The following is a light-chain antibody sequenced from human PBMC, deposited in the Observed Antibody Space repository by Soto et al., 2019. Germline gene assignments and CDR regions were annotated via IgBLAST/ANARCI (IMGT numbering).Light chain of an antibody. V-gene: IGKV3-20*01. J-gene: IGKJ1*01. Sequence: EIVLTQSPGTLSLSPGERATLSCRASQTVTRNYLAWHQQKPGQTPRLLIVSSSRRPTDVPARFSGSGSGTDFTLTISSLQSEDSAFYYCQQYNNLPPTFGQGTKVDIK. CDR1: QTVTRNY. CDR2: SSS. CDR3: QQYNNLPPT.